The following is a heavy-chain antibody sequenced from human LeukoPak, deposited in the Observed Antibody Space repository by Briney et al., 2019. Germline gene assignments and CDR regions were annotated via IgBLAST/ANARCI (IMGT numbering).Heavy chain of an antibody. Sequence: ASVKVSCKASGYTFTGYYMHWVRQAPGQGLEWMGWINPNSGGTNYAQKFQGRVTMTRDTSISTAYMELSRLRSDDTAVYYCARSLRFLEWLLGSWFDPWGQGTLVTVSS. CDR1: GYTFTGYY. CDR3: ARSLRFLEWLLGSWFDP. D-gene: IGHD3-3*01. J-gene: IGHJ5*02. V-gene: IGHV1-2*02. CDR2: INPNSGGT.